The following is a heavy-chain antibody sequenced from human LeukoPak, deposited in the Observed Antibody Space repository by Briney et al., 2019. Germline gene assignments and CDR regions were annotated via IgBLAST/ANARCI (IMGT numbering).Heavy chain of an antibody. D-gene: IGHD3-16*02. CDR3: ARGVMITFGGVIVHSHAFDI. V-gene: IGHV4-38-2*01. J-gene: IGHJ3*02. CDR2: NYHSGST. CDR1: GYSISSGYY. Sequence: PSETLSLTCAVSGYSISSGYYWGWIRQPPGKGLEWIGSNYHSGSTYYNPSLKSRVTISVDTSKNQFSLKLSSVTAADTAVYYCARGVMITFGGVIVHSHAFDIWGQGTMVTVSS.